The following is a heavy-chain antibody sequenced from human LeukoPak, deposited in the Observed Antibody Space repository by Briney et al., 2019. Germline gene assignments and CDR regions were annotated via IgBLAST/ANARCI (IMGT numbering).Heavy chain of an antibody. Sequence: PSETLSLTCTVSGGSISSYYWSWIRQPPGKGLEWIGYIYYSGSTNYNPSLKSRVTISVDTSKNQFSLKLSSVTAADTAVYYCCLQGYAFDIWGQGTMVTVSS. V-gene: IGHV4-59*08. CDR1: GGSISSYY. CDR2: IYYSGST. CDR3: CLQGYAFDI. J-gene: IGHJ3*02.